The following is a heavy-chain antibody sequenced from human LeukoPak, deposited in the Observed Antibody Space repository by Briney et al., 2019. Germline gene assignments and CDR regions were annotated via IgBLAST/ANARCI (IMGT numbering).Heavy chain of an antibody. J-gene: IGHJ4*02. Sequence: PGGSLRLSCAASGFTFSSYGMHWVRQAPGKGLEWVAVIWYDGSNKYYADSVKGRFTISRDNSKNTLYLQMNSLRAEDTAVYYCAKDRGAAAGTFYFDYWGQGTLSPSPQ. CDR2: IWYDGSNK. V-gene: IGHV3-33*06. CDR1: GFTFSSYG. D-gene: IGHD6-13*01. CDR3: AKDRGAAAGTFYFDY.